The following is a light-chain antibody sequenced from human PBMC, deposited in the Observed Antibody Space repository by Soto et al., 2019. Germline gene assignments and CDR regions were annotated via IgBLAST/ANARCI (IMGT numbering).Light chain of an antibody. CDR2: KST. CDR1: HDISSF. Sequence: DIQMTQFPSTLSASVGDRVTITCRASHDISSFLAWYQQTPGKAPKLLIYKSTFLETGVPSTFSGNGSGTEFTFTISSLQPIDSATYYCQQYEAYPVTFGRGTKVEI. V-gene: IGKV1-5*03. J-gene: IGKJ2*01. CDR3: QQYEAYPVT.